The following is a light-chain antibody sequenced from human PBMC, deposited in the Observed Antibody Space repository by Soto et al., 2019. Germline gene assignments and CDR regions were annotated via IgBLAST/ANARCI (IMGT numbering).Light chain of an antibody. V-gene: IGLV2-14*03. CDR2: DVS. J-gene: IGLJ3*02. Sequence: QSALTQPASVSGSPGQSITISCTGTSSDVGAYNYVSWYQQHPDKAPKLVIYDVSNRPSGISNRFSGSKSGNTASLTISGLQAEDEADYYCSSYTSSSTWVFGGGTKLTVL. CDR3: SSYTSSSTWV. CDR1: SSDVGAYNY.